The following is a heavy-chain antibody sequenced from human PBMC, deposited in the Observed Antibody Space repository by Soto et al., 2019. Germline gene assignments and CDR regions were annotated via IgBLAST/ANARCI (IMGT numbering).Heavy chain of an antibody. CDR1: GGSISNYY. Sequence: SETLSLTCTVSGGSISNYYWSWIRQPAGKGLEWIGRIYTSGSTNYNPSLKSRVTMSVDTSKNQFSLKLSSVTAADTAVYYCARAWAAAGKGWFDPWGQGTLVTVSS. CDR2: IYTSGST. V-gene: IGHV4-4*07. J-gene: IGHJ5*02. D-gene: IGHD6-13*01. CDR3: ARAWAAAGKGWFDP.